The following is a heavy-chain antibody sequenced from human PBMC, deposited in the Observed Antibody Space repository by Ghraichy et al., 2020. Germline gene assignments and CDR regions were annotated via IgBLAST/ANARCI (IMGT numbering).Heavy chain of an antibody. J-gene: IGHJ4*02. D-gene: IGHD1-26*01. CDR2: ISGGGGTT. Sequence: GGSLRLSCAASGFTFSTYAMSWVRQAPGKGLEWVSVISGGGGTTYYADSVKGRFTISRDNSKNTLYLQMNSLRAEDTAVYYCAKARSSVGATYYFDYWGQGTLVTVSS. CDR3: AKARSSVGATYYFDY. V-gene: IGHV3-23*01. CDR1: GFTFSTYA.